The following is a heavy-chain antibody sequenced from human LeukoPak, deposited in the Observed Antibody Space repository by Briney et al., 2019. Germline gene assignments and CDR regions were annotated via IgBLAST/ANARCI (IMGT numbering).Heavy chain of an antibody. CDR1: GFTFRSYA. V-gene: IGHV3-23*01. Sequence: GGSLRLSCAASGFTFRSYAMSWVRQARGKGLEWVSGISGSGANTFYADSVKGRFTISRDNSKKTLYLQMNSLTDGDTAVYYCAPLGTTWGQGTLVTVSS. CDR2: ISGSGANT. J-gene: IGHJ4*02. D-gene: IGHD4-17*01. CDR3: APLGTT.